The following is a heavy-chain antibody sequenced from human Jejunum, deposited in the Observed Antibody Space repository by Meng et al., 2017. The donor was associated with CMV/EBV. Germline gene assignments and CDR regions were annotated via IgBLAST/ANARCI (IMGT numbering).Heavy chain of an antibody. Sequence: QVQLVQSGSELKKPGDQVKVSCQAAGYTFTSLSMNWVRHAPGQGLEWMGWININTGNPTYAQGFTGRFVFSLDTSVSTAYLQIDSLKADDTAVYYCARGNGWRFDYWGQGTLVTVSS. CDR3: ARGNGWRFDY. D-gene: IGHD6-19*01. V-gene: IGHV7-4-1*01. CDR1: GYTFTSLS. CDR2: ININTGNP. J-gene: IGHJ4*02.